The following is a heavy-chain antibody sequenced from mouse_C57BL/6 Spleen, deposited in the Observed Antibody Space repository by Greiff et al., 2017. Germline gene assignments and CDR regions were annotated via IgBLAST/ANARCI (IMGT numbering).Heavy chain of an antibody. Sequence: EVQGVESGPGLAKPSQTLSLTCSVTGYSITSDYWNWIRQFPGNKLEYMGYISYSGSTYYNPSLKSRISITRDTSKNQYYLQWKSVTTEDTATYYCARSDPDYAMDYWGQGTSVTVSS. CDR1: GYSITSDY. CDR2: ISYSGST. J-gene: IGHJ4*01. CDR3: ARSDPDYAMDY. V-gene: IGHV3-8*01.